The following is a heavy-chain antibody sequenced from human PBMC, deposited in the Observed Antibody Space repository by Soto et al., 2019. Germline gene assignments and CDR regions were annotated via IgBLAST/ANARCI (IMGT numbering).Heavy chain of an antibody. Sequence: QVQLVQSGAEVKKPGASVKVSCKASGYTFTSYDINWVRQATGQGLEWMGWMNPKSGNTGYAQKFQVRVTMTRNTSISTAYMARSSLRSEDTAVYSCARWRQGKNYYGMDVWGQGTTVTVSS. V-gene: IGHV1-8*01. J-gene: IGHJ6*02. CDR3: ARWRQGKNYYGMDV. CDR1: GYTFTSYD. D-gene: IGHD3-3*01. CDR2: MNPKSGNT.